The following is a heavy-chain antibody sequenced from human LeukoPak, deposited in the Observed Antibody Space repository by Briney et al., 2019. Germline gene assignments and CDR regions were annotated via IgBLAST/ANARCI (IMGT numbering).Heavy chain of an antibody. V-gene: IGHV4-4*09. CDR3: ARLENVDWFDP. CDR1: GGSIRSYY. CDR2: IYIRGTT. Sequence: SETLTLTCTVSGGSIRSYYWSWIRQPPGKGLEWIGHIYIRGTTDYNPSLKSRVTMSIDTSKNQFSLKLSSVTAADTAVYYCARLENVDWFDPWGQGTLVIVSS. J-gene: IGHJ5*02. D-gene: IGHD1-1*01.